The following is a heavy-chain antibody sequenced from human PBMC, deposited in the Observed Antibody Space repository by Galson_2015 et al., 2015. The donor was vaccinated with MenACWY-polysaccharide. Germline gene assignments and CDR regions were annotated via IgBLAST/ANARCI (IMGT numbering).Heavy chain of an antibody. CDR2: ISYDGSKK. CDR3: ARDSLKGEIPAAVSSP. CDR1: GFTFSSYG. Sequence: SLRLSCAASGFTFSSYGMHWVRQAPGKGLEWVAIISYDGSKKYYADSVKGRVTISRDNSKNTLYLEMYSLRVEDTAVYYCARDSLKGEIPAAVSSPWGKGTLVTVS. D-gene: IGHD2-2*01. J-gene: IGHJ5*02. V-gene: IGHV3-30*03.